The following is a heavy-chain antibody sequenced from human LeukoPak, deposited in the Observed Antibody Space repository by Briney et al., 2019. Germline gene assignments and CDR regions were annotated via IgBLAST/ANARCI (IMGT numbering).Heavy chain of an antibody. CDR1: GGSISSYY. D-gene: IGHD2-21*02. CDR2: IYYSGST. Sequence: SETLSLTCAVSGGSISSYYWSWIRQPPGKGLEWIGYIYYSGSTNYNPSLKSRVTISVDTSKNQFSLKLSSVTAADTAVYYCARSVVTAVFDYWGQGTLVTVSS. V-gene: IGHV4-59*01. J-gene: IGHJ4*02. CDR3: ARSVVTAVFDY.